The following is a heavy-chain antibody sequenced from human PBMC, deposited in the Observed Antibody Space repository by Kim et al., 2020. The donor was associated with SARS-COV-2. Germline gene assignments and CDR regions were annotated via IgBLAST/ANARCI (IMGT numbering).Heavy chain of an antibody. J-gene: IGHJ6*02. CDR2: ISYDGSNK. V-gene: IGHV3-30*18. Sequence: GGSLRLSCAASGFTFSSYGMHWVRQAPGKGLEWVAVISYDGSNKYYADSVKGRFTISRDNSKNTLYLQMNSLRAEDTAVYYCAKDQDYYGSGGMDVWGQG. CDR3: AKDQDYYGSGGMDV. D-gene: IGHD3-10*01. CDR1: GFTFSSYG.